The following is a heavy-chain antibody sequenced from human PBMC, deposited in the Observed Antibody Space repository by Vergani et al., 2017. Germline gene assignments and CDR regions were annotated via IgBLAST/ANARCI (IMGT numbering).Heavy chain of an antibody. CDR2: INWNGGST. Sequence: EVQLVESGGGVVRPGGSLRLSCAASGFTFDDYGMSWVRQAPGKGLEWVSGINWNGGSTGYADSVKGRFTISRDNAKNSLYLQMNSLRAEDTALYYCARDLTEGYVPSYYGMDVWGQGTTVTVSS. CDR1: GFTFDDYG. D-gene: IGHD5-12*01. CDR3: ARDLTEGYVPSYYGMDV. J-gene: IGHJ6*02. V-gene: IGHV3-20*04.